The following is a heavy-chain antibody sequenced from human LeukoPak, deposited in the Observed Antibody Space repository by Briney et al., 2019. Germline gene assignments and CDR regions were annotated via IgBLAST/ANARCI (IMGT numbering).Heavy chain of an antibody. CDR2: IYYSGST. Sequence: SETLSLTCAVSGGSISSGGYSWDWIRQPPGKGLEWIGNIYYSGSTNYNPSLKSRVTISVDTSKNQFSLKLSSVTAADTAVYYCARDQGDPDDDAFDIWGQGTMVTVSS. D-gene: IGHD3-10*01. CDR3: ARDQGDPDDDAFDI. V-gene: IGHV4-61*08. CDR1: GGSISSGGYS. J-gene: IGHJ3*02.